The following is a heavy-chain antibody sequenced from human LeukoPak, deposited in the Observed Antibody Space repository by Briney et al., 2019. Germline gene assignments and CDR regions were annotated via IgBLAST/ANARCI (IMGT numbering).Heavy chain of an antibody. CDR3: ARYYDSSGYSLDAFDI. D-gene: IGHD3-22*01. V-gene: IGHV4-39*01. CDR1: GGSISSCSYY. Sequence: SETLSLTCTVSGGSISSCSYYWGWIRQPPGKGLEWIGSIYYSGSTYYNPFLKSRVTISVDTSKNQFSLKLSSVTAADTAVYYCARYYDSSGYSLDAFDIWGQGTMVTVSS. J-gene: IGHJ3*02. CDR2: IYYSGST.